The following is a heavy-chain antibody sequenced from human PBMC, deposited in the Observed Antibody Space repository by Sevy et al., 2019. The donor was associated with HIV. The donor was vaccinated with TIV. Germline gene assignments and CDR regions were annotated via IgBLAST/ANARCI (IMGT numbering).Heavy chain of an antibody. Sequence: ASVKVSYKASGGTFSSYAISWVRQAPGQGLEWMGGIIPIFGTANYAQKFQGRVTITADESTSTAYMELSSLRSEDTAVYYSARAPIAARRERWFDPWGQGTLVTVSS. CDR2: IIPIFGTA. J-gene: IGHJ5*02. D-gene: IGHD6-6*01. V-gene: IGHV1-69*13. CDR3: ARAPIAARRERWFDP. CDR1: GGTFSSYA.